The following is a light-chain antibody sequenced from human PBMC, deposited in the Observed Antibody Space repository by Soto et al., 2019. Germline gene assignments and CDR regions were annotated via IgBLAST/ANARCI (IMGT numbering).Light chain of an antibody. V-gene: IGKV3-15*01. CDR2: DAS. CDR3: QHYNDWPRT. J-gene: IGKJ1*01. CDR1: QSITTN. Sequence: EIVMTQSPATLSVSPGERATLSCRASQSITTNLAWYQQKPGQAPRLVIYDASSRATGIPARFSGSGSGTEFTLTISSLQSEDFALYYCQHYNDWPRTFGQGTKVEIE.